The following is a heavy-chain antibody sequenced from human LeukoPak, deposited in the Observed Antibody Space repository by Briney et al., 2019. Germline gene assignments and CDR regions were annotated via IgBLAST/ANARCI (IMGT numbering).Heavy chain of an antibody. CDR2: INHSGST. D-gene: IGHD3-16*01. CDR3: ARRLRSYYYYMDV. V-gene: IGHV4-34*01. Sequence: PSETLSLTCTVSSGSISPYYWSWIRQPPGKGLEWIGEINHSGSTNYNPSLKSRVTISVDTSKNQFSLKLSSVTAADTAVYYCARRLRSYYYYMDVWGKGTTVTISS. J-gene: IGHJ6*03. CDR1: SGSISPYY.